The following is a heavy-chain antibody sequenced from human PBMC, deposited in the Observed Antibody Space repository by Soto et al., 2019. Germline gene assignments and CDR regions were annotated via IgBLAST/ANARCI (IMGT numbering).Heavy chain of an antibody. J-gene: IGHJ6*03. D-gene: IGHD6-25*01. CDR2: IYYSGST. CDR3: ARDPGSSDYYYYMDV. CDR1: GGSISSSSYY. V-gene: IGHV4-39*07. Sequence: PSETLSLTCTVSGGSISSSSYYWGWIRQPPGKGLEWIGSIYYSGSTYYNPSLKSRVTISVDTSKNQFSLKLSSVTAADTAVYYCARDPGSSDYYYYMDVWGKGTTVTVSS.